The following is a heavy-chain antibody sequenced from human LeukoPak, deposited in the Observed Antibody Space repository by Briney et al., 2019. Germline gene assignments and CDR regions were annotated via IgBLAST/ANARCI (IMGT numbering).Heavy chain of an antibody. CDR2: ISSDGSST. CDR3: AKGGGKVQDY. J-gene: IGHJ4*02. CDR1: GFTFSTYS. Sequence: GGSLRLSCVASGFTFSTYSMNWFRQAPGKGLVWVSRISSDGSSTNYADSVKGRFTISRDNAKNTLYLQMNSLRAEDTAVYYCAKGGGKVQDYWGQGTLVTVSS. V-gene: IGHV3-74*01. D-gene: IGHD4-23*01.